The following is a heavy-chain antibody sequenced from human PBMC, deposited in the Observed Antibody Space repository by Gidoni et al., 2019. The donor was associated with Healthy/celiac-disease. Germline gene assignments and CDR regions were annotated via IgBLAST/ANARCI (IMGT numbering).Heavy chain of an antibody. J-gene: IGHJ6*02. CDR2: ISYDGSNK. CDR3: AKGIGYCSGGSCYSNYYYGMDV. V-gene: IGHV3-30*18. D-gene: IGHD2-15*01. Sequence: QVQLVDSGGGVVQPVRSLRLSCAASGFTFSSYVMHWVRQAPGKGLEWVAVISYDGSNKYYADSVKGRFTISRDNSKNTLYLQMNSLRAEDTAVYYCAKGIGYCSGGSCYSNYYYGMDVWGQGTTVTVSS. CDR1: GFTFSSYV.